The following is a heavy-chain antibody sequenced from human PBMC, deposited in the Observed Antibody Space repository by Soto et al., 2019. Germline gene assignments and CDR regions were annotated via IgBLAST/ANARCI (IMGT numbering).Heavy chain of an antibody. Sequence: PSETLSLTCTVSGGSISSGDYYWSWIRQPPGKGLEWIGYIYYSGSTYYNPSLKSRVTISVDTSKNQFSLKLSSVTAADTAVYYCARTYRDAIFGVGNWFDPGGQGTLVTVSP. D-gene: IGHD3-3*01. CDR2: IYYSGST. CDR1: GGSISSGDYY. V-gene: IGHV4-30-4*01. CDR3: ARTYRDAIFGVGNWFDP. J-gene: IGHJ5*02.